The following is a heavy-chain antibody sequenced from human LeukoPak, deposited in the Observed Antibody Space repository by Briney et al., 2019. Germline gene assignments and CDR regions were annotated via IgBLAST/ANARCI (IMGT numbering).Heavy chain of an antibody. V-gene: IGHV3-53*01. CDR3: ASAREYCGGAECYEYFQH. Sequence: GGSLRLSCAASGFTVRTHSMSWVRQAPGKGLEWVSVMFIGGSTYYADSVNGRCTISRDSSKNTLFLQMNSLRAEDTALYYCASAREYCGGAECYEYFQHWGQGTLVTVSS. CDR1: GFTVRTHS. D-gene: IGHD2-21*01. CDR2: MFIGGST. J-gene: IGHJ1*01.